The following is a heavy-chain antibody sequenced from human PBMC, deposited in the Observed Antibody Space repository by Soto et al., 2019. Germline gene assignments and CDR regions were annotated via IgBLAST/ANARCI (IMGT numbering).Heavy chain of an antibody. CDR3: ARGGRDIVVVVAARAFDI. J-gene: IGHJ3*02. CDR2: INPSIGST. D-gene: IGHD2-15*01. V-gene: IGHV1-46*02. CDR1: GYTFNTYN. Sequence: ASVKVSCKASGYTFNTYNMYWVRQAPGQGLEWMGVINPSIGSTNYAQKFQGRVIMTRDTSTSTVYMELSTLRSEDTAVYYCARGGRDIVVVVAARAFDIWGQGTMVTVSS.